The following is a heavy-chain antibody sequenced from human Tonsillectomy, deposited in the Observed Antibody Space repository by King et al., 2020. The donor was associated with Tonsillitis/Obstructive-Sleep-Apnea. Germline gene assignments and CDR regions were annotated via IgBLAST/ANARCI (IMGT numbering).Heavy chain of an antibody. D-gene: IGHD1-26*01. CDR2: INHSGST. V-gene: IGHV4-34*01. CDR1: GGSFSGYY. CDR3: AGVGGSYPNIDY. J-gene: IGHJ4*02. Sequence: VQLQQWGAGLLKPSETLSLTCAVYGGSFSGYYWSWIRQPPGKGLEWIGEINHSGSTNYNPSLKSRVTISVDTSKNQFSLKLSSVTAADTAVYYCAGVGGSYPNIDYWGQGTLVTVSS.